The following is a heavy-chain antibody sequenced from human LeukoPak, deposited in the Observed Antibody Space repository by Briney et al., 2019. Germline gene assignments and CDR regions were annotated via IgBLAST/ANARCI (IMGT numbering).Heavy chain of an antibody. CDR1: GYTFTGYY. CDR2: INPNSGGT. CDR3: ARAPLRYCRSTSCYFSP. Sequence: ASVKVSCKASGYTFTGYYMHWVRQAPGQGLEWMGWINPNSGGTNYAQKFQGRVTMTRDTSISTAYMELSRLRSDDTAVYYCARAPLRYCRSTSCYFSPWGQGTLVTVSS. J-gene: IGHJ5*02. D-gene: IGHD2-2*01. V-gene: IGHV1-2*02.